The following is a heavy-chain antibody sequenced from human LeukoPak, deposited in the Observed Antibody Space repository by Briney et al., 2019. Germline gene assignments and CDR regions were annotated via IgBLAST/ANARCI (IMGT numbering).Heavy chain of an antibody. J-gene: IGHJ4*02. CDR1: GFTFSSYG. Sequence: GGSLRLSCAASGFTFSSYGMSWVRQAPGKGLEWVSSISSSSSYIYYADSVKGRFTISRDNAKNSLYLQMNSLRAEDTAVYYCARYIGSGSYYTPDYWGQGTLVTVSS. CDR3: ARYIGSGSYYTPDY. D-gene: IGHD3-10*01. V-gene: IGHV3-21*01. CDR2: ISSSSSYI.